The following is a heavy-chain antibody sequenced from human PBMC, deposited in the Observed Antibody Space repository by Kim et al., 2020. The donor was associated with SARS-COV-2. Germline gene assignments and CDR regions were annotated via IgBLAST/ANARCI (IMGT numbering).Heavy chain of an antibody. V-gene: IGHV3-48*04. CDR2: ISSSSSTI. J-gene: IGHJ4*02. D-gene: IGHD3-10*01. CDR1: GFTFSSYS. Sequence: GGSLRLSCAASGFTFSSYSMNWVRQAPGKGLEWVSYISSSSSTIYYADSVKGRFTISRDNAKNSLYLQMNSLRAEDTAVYYCARGGVFDYWGQGTLVTVSS. CDR3: ARGGVFDY.